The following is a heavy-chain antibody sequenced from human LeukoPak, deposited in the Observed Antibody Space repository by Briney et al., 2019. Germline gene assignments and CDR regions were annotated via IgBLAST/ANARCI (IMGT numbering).Heavy chain of an antibody. CDR3: AREAVAGSPRRGNLYKYFDY. CDR2: IYTSGST. D-gene: IGHD6-19*01. J-gene: IGHJ4*02. Sequence: SQTLSLTCTVSGGSISSGSYYWSWIRQPAGKGLEWIGRIYTSGSTNYNPSLKSRVTISVDTSKNQFSLKLSSVTAADTAVYYCAREAVAGSPRRGNLYKYFDYWGQGTLVTVSS. CDR1: GGSISSGSYY. V-gene: IGHV4-61*02.